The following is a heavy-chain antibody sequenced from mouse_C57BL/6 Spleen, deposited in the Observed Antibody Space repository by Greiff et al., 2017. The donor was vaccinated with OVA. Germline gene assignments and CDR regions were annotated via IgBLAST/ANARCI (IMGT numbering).Heavy chain of an antibody. Sequence: VQLVESGPELVKPGASVKLSCKASGYTFTSYDINWVKQRPGQGLEWIGWIYPRDGSTKYNEKFKGKATLTVDTSSSTAYMELHSLTSEDSAVYFCARGNYGNYAWFAYWGQGTLVTVSA. CDR1: GYTFTSYD. V-gene: IGHV1-85*01. CDR3: ARGNYGNYAWFAY. J-gene: IGHJ3*01. D-gene: IGHD2-1*01. CDR2: IYPRDGST.